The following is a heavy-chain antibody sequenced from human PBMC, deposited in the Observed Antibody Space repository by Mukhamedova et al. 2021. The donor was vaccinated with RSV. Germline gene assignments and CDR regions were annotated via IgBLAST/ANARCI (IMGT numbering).Heavy chain of an antibody. CDR1: YS. Sequence: YSMNWVRQAPGKGLEWVSYISGSSPTIYYADSAKGRFTIFRDNARNSLYLQMNSLRDEDTAVYYCARNPFSSGWAYFFDSWGQG. CDR3: ARNPFSSGWAYFFDS. CDR2: ISGSSPTI. J-gene: IGHJ4*02. V-gene: IGHV3-48*02. D-gene: IGHD6-19*01.